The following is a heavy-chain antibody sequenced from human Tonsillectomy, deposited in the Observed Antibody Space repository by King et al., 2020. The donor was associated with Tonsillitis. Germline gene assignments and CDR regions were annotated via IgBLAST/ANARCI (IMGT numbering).Heavy chain of an antibody. CDR2: ISSSSSYT. CDR1: GFTFSDYY. Sequence: QVQLVESGGGLVKPGRSLRLSCAASGFTFSDYYMSWIRQAPGKGLEWVSYISSSSSYTNYADSVKGRFTISRDNAKNSLYLQMNSLRAEDTAVYYCARDHQQWLVSDYWGQGTLVTVSS. V-gene: IGHV3-11*06. D-gene: IGHD6-19*01. J-gene: IGHJ4*02. CDR3: ARDHQQWLVSDY.